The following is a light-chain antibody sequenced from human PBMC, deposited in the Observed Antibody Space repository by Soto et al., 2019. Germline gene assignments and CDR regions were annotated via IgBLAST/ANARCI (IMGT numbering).Light chain of an antibody. V-gene: IGLV2-14*01. Sequence: QPVLTQPASVSGSPGQSITISCTGTSSDVGDYNYVSWYQQHPGKAPKLMIYEVSNRPSGVSYRFSGSKSGNTASLTISGLQAEDEADYYCTSYTTYSTYVFGTGTKLTVL. CDR1: SSDVGDYNY. CDR2: EVS. CDR3: TSYTTYSTYV. J-gene: IGLJ1*01.